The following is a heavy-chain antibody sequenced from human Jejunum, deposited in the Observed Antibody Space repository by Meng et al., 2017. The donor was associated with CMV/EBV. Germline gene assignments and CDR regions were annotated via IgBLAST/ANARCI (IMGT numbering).Heavy chain of an antibody. CDR3: ARYHYYDSSGYLKVHLDY. J-gene: IGHJ4*02. D-gene: IGHD3-22*01. V-gene: IGHV1-18*01. CDR2: MSASNGNT. CDR1: FTSYG. Sequence: FTSYGISWLRQAPGQGLEWMGWMSASNGNTNDAQKLQGRVTMTRDASTSTAYMELRSLRSDDTAVYYCARYHYYDSSGYLKVHLDYWGQGTLVTVSS.